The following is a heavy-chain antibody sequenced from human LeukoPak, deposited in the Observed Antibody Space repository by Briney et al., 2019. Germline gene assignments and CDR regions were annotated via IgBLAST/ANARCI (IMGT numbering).Heavy chain of an antibody. V-gene: IGHV3-7*01. CDR1: GFTFSSYW. Sequence: PGGSLRLSCAASGFTFSSYWMSWVRQAPGKGLEWVANIKQDGSEKYYVDSVKGRFTISRDNAKNSLYLQMNSLRAEDTAVYYCARGQDQRDTAMPWDYYYYYMDVWGKRATVTVSS. CDR3: ARGQDQRDTAMPWDYYYYYMDV. D-gene: IGHD5-18*01. J-gene: IGHJ6*03. CDR2: IKQDGSEK.